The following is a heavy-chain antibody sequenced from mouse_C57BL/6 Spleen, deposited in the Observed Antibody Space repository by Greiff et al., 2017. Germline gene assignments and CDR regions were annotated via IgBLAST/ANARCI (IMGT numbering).Heavy chain of an antibody. Sequence: KLVESEGGLVQPGSSMKLSCTSSGFTFSDSYLAWIRQVPDKGLEWVANINYDGSSTYYLDSLKSRFIISRDNAKNILYLQMSSLKSEDTATYYCARDNGHYFDYWGQGTTLTVSS. CDR1: GFTFSDSY. V-gene: IGHV5-16*01. CDR3: ARDNGHYFDY. J-gene: IGHJ2*01. CDR2: INYDGSST.